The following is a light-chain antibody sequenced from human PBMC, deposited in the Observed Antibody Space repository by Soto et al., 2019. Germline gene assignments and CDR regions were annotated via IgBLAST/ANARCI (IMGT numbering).Light chain of an antibody. J-gene: IGKJ2*01. CDR3: QQYGSSPPYT. V-gene: IGKV3-20*01. CDR2: GAS. Sequence: EIVLTQSPGTLSLSPGERATLSCRASQSVSSSYFAWYQQQPGQAPRLLIYGASSTATGIPDRFSGSGSGTDFTLTISRLEPEDFAVYYCQQYGSSPPYTFGQGTKLEIK. CDR1: QSVSSSY.